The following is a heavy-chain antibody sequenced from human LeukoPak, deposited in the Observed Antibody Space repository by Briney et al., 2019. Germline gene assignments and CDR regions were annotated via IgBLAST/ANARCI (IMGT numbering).Heavy chain of an antibody. CDR2: IIPIFGTA. J-gene: IGHJ3*02. D-gene: IGHD3-10*01. CDR1: GGTFSSYA. CDR3: ARLWFGELLISGAFDI. Sequence: SVKVSCKASGGTFSSYAISWVRQAPGQGLEWVGGIIPIFGTANYAQKFQGRVTITADESTSTAYMELSSLRSEDTAVYYCARLWFGELLISGAFDIWGQGTMVTVSS. V-gene: IGHV1-69*01.